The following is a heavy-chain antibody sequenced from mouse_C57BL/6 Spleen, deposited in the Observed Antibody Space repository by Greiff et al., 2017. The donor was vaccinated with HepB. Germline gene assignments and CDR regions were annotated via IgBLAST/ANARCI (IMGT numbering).Heavy chain of an antibody. CDR3: ARSYYGSSSSFDY. D-gene: IGHD1-1*01. CDR2: INPGSGGT. V-gene: IGHV1-54*01. CDR1: GYAFTNYL. J-gene: IGHJ2*01. Sequence: QVQLQQSGAELVRPGTSVKVSCKASGYAFTNYLIEWVKQRPGQGLEWIGVINPGSGGTNYNEKFKGKATLTADQSSSTSYMQLSSLTSEDSAVYFCARSYYGSSSSFDYWGQGTTLTVSS.